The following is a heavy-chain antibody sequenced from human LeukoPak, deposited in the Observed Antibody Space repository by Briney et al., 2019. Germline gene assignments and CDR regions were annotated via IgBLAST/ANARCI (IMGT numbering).Heavy chain of an antibody. CDR3: ARVNGGNRYFDY. Sequence: AGGSLRLSCAASGFTVSSNYMSWVRQAPGKGLKWVSVIYSGGSTYYADSVKGRFTISRDNSKNTLYLQMNSLRAEDTAVYYCARVNGGNRYFDYWGQGTLVTVSS. V-gene: IGHV3-53*01. CDR2: IYSGGST. J-gene: IGHJ4*02. CDR1: GFTVSSNY. D-gene: IGHD4-23*01.